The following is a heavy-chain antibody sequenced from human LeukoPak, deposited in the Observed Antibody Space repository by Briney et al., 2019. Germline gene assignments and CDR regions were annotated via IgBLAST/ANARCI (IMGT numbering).Heavy chain of an antibody. CDR2: ISAYNGNT. Sequence: ASVKVSCKASGYTFTSYGISWVRQAPGQGLEWMGWISAYNGNTNYAQKLQGRVTMTTDTSTSTAYMELRSLRSDDTAVYYCASRREVEVEAIWDMPFDYWGQGTLVTVSS. CDR3: ASRREVEVEAIWDMPFDY. CDR1: GYTFTSYG. J-gene: IGHJ4*02. V-gene: IGHV1-18*01. D-gene: IGHD1-26*01.